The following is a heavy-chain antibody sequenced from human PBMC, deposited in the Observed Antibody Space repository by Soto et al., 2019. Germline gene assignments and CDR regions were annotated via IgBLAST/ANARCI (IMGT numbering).Heavy chain of an antibody. CDR2: IRSKAYGGTT. J-gene: IGHJ4*02. V-gene: IGHV3-49*03. CDR3: TRDRDEQEYQLLSSPVDY. CDR1: GFTFGDYS. D-gene: IGHD2-2*01. Sequence: GGSLRLSCTASGFTFGDYSMSWFRQAPGKGLEWVGFIRSKAYGGTTEYAASVKGRFTISRDDSKSIAYLQMNSLKTEDTAVYYCTRDRDEQEYQLLSSPVDYWGQGTLVTVSS.